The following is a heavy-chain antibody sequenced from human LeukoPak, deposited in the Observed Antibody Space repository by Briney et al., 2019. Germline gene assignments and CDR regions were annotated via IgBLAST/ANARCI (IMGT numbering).Heavy chain of an antibody. CDR3: AGPAAAGVH. CDR1: GFNVTSNF. Sequence: GGSMRLACAAAGFNVTSNFMTWVRQAPGKGLECVSVIYLGGNTEHADSVKGRFIIARHSVKHAVYPQMNSLRPEDTAVYYCAGPAAAGVHWGQGTLVTVST. V-gene: IGHV3-53*04. J-gene: IGHJ4*02. D-gene: IGHD6-13*01. CDR2: IYLGGNT.